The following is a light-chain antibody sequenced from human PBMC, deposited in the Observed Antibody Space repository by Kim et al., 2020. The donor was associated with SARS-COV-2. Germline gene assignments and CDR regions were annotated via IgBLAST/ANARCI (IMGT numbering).Light chain of an antibody. CDR2: RDD. V-gene: IGLV3-9*01. J-gene: IGLJ1*01. CDR3: HIWDSRSDV. CDR1: NIGRKN. Sequence: SYELTQPLSVSVALGQTAKITCGGSNIGRKNVHWYQQKPGQAPVLVIYRDDYRPSGIPERFSGSNSGNTATLTISRAQAGDEADYYCHIWDSRSDVFGT.